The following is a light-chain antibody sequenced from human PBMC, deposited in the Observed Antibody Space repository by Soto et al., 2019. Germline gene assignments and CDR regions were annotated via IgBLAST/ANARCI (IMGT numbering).Light chain of an antibody. CDR2: AAS. CDR3: QQYYSYPLT. CDR1: QGISSY. V-gene: IGKV1-8*01. Sequence: AIRMTQSPSSFSASTGDRVTITCRASQGISSYLAWYQQKPGKAPKLLIYAASTLQSGVPSRVSGSGSGTDFTLTISGLQSEDFATYYCQQYYSYPLTFGGGTNVEIK. J-gene: IGKJ4*01.